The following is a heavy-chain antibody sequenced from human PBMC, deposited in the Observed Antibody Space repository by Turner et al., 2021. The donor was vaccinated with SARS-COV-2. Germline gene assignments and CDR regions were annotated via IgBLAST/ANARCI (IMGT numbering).Heavy chain of an antibody. CDR3: AKFPAYYYDSSGYYDGDY. V-gene: IGHV3-30*18. CDR1: GLPFSSYG. Sequence: QVQLVESGGGVVQPGRSLRLSCAASGLPFSSYGMHWVRQAPGKGLEWVAVISYDGSNKYYADSVKGRFTISRDNSKNTLYLQMNSLRAEDTAVYYCAKFPAYYYDSSGYYDGDYWGQGTLVTVSS. D-gene: IGHD3-22*01. CDR2: ISYDGSNK. J-gene: IGHJ4*02.